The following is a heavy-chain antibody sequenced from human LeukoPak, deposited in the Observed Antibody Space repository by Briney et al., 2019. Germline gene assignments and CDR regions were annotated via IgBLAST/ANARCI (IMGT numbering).Heavy chain of an antibody. CDR2: ISSSGTTI. CDR3: ARSKVGASGFDC. D-gene: IGHD1-26*01. CDR1: GFSFSSYE. V-gene: IGHV3-48*03. Sequence: GGSLRLSCAASGFSFSSYEMNWVRQAPGKGLEWVSYISSSGTTIYHADAVKGQFTTSRDNAKNSLYLQVNSLRAEDTAVYYCARSKVGASGFDCWGQGTLVTVSS. J-gene: IGHJ4*02.